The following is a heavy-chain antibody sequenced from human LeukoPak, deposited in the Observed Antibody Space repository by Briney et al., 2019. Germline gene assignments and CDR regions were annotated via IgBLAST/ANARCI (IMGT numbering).Heavy chain of an antibody. D-gene: IGHD3-3*01. Sequence: GASVKVSCKASGYAFTSYGISWVRQAPGQGLEWMGWISAYNGNTNYAQKPQGRVTMTTDTSTSTAYMELRSLRSDDTAVYYCARVDVLRFLEWSYEVPWGQGTLVTVSS. CDR1: GYAFTSYG. CDR2: ISAYNGNT. CDR3: ARVDVLRFLEWSYEVP. V-gene: IGHV1-18*01. J-gene: IGHJ5*02.